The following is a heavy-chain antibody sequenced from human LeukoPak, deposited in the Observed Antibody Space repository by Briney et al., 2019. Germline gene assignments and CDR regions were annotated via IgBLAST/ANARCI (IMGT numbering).Heavy chain of an antibody. D-gene: IGHD2-2*01. CDR2: IGGSGGST. CDR1: GFTFSSYA. CDR3: AKERSALPSYNSFDP. Sequence: GGSLRLSCAASGFTFSSYAMSWVRQAPGKGLEWVSGIGGSGGSTYYADSVKGRFTISRDSSKNTLYLQMDSLRAEDTAVYYCAKERSALPSYNSFDPWGQGTLVTVSS. V-gene: IGHV3-23*01. J-gene: IGHJ5*02.